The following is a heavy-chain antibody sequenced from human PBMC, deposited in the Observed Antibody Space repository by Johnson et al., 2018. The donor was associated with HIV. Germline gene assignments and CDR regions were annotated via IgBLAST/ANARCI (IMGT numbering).Heavy chain of an antibody. D-gene: IGHD2-15*01. J-gene: IGHJ3*02. Sequence: QMMLVESGGGLVQPGRSLRLSRAASGFTFNDYAMHWVRQVPGKGLEWVAVISYDGSNKYYADSVKGRFTISRDNSKNTLYLQMNSLRAEDTAVYYCVTLVVAPPFDIWGQGTMVTVSS. CDR2: ISYDGSNK. CDR3: VTLVVAPPFDI. V-gene: IGHV3-30*03. CDR1: GFTFNDYA.